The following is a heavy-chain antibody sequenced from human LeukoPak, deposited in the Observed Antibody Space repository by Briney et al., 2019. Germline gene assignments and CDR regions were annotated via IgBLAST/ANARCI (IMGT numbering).Heavy chain of an antibody. CDR3: ARGERKYYDFWSGYYYYMDV. CDR1: GYTFTSYD. Sequence: VSVKVSCKASGYTFTSYDINWVRQATGQGLEWMGWMNPNSGNTGYAQKFQGRVTITRNTSISTAYMELSSLRSEDTAVYYCARGERKYYDFWSGYYYYMDVWGKGTTVTVSS. CDR2: MNPNSGNT. D-gene: IGHD3-3*01. J-gene: IGHJ6*03. V-gene: IGHV1-8*03.